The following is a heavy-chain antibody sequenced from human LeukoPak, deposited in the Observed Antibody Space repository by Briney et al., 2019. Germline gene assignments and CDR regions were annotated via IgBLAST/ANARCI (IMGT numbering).Heavy chain of an antibody. Sequence: SGGSLRLSCAASGFTFSTYWMHWVRQAPGKGLEWVSVTDSGGGTYYADSVKGRFTISRDSSKNTLFLQMNSLRAEDTAVYYCARQTLGAFDIWGQGTLVTVSS. CDR1: GFTFSTYW. V-gene: IGHV3-66*04. J-gene: IGHJ3*02. CDR2: TDSGGGT. CDR3: ARQTLGAFDI.